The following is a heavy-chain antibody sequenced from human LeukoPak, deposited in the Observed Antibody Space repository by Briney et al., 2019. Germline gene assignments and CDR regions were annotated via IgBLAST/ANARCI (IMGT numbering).Heavy chain of an antibody. V-gene: IGHV4-34*01. D-gene: IGHD3-3*01. CDR2: INHSGST. Sequence: SETLSLTCAVYGGSFSGYYWSWIRQPPGKGLEWIGEINHSGSTNYNPSLKSRVAISVDTSKNQYSLKLSSVTAADTAVYYCASYNYDFWSSYEYWGQGTLVTVSS. J-gene: IGHJ4*02. CDR3: ASYNYDFWSSYEY. CDR1: GGSFSGYY.